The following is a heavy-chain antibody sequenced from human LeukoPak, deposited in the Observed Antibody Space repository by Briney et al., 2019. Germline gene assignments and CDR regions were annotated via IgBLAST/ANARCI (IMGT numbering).Heavy chain of an antibody. V-gene: IGHV3-74*03. D-gene: IGHD1-26*01. Sequence: GSLRLSCAASGFTLSSYWMLWVRQIPGKGLEWVARVNSDGSDTTYADSVKGRFTISRDSAKNTLALQMNSLRADDTAVYYCARHPSGSSSYYFDYWGQGTLVTVSS. J-gene: IGHJ4*02. CDR1: GFTLSSYW. CDR2: VNSDGSDT. CDR3: ARHPSGSSSYYFDY.